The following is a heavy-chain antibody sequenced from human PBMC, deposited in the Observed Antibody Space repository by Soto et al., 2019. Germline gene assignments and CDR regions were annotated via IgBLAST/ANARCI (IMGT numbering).Heavy chain of an antibody. CDR2: INNSGGKT. D-gene: IGHD2-21*02. CDR3: AKDPAYCGGDCYPTGWFDP. V-gene: IGHV3-23*01. J-gene: IGHJ5*02. Sequence: PGGSLRLSCAASGLTFSSYAMSWVRQAPGKGLEWVSSINNSGGKTYYADSVKGRFTISKDNSKNTLYLQMNSLRAEDTAIYYSAKDPAYCGGDCYPTGWFDPWGQGTLVTVSS. CDR1: GLTFSSYA.